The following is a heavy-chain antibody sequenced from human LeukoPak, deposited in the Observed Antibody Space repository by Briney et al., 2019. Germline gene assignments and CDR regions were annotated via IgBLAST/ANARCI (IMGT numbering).Heavy chain of an antibody. Sequence: ASVKVSCKASGYTFTTYGISWVRQAPGQGLEWMGWISGYNGNTNYAQELQGRVTMTTDTSTSTAYMELRSLRSDDTAVYYCARVGPRRFLEWLLFDYWGQGTLVTVSS. CDR3: ARVGPRRFLEWLLFDY. J-gene: IGHJ4*02. CDR1: GYTFTTYG. CDR2: ISGYNGNT. D-gene: IGHD3-3*01. V-gene: IGHV1-18*01.